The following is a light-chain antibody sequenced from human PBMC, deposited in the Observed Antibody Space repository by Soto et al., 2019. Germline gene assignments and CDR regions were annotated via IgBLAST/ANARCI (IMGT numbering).Light chain of an antibody. CDR2: GAS. V-gene: IGKV3-15*01. CDR3: QAYNNWPRT. J-gene: IGKJ1*01. Sequence: EIVMTQSPATLSVSPGERATLSCRASQSVSSNLAWYQQKPGQAPRLLIYGASTRATGIPARFSGSGSGTEFTLTIRSLQSEDFAVYYCQAYNNWPRTCGQGTRVEIK. CDR1: QSVSSN.